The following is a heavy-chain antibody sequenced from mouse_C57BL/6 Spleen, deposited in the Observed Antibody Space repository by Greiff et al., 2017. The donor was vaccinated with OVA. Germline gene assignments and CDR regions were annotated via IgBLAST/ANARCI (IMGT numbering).Heavy chain of an antibody. Sequence: EVKLQESGPELVKPGASVKISCKASGYSFTDYNMNWVKQSNGKSLEWIGVINPNYGTTSYNQKFKGKATLTVDQSSSTAYMQLNSLTSEDSAVYYCARADYYGSSYENYFDYWGQGTTLTVSS. CDR2: INPNYGTT. J-gene: IGHJ2*01. V-gene: IGHV1-39*01. CDR1: GYSFTDYN. CDR3: ARADYYGSSYENYFDY. D-gene: IGHD1-1*01.